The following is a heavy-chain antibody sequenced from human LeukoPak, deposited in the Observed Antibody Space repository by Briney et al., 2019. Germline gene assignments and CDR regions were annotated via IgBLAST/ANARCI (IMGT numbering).Heavy chain of an antibody. CDR1: GYPINNAYY. CDR2: LYHPDST. CDR3: ARSYSTGYFQH. Sequence: KPSETLSLTCGVSGYPINNAYYWVWIRQPPGKGLEWIGSLYHPDSTYYNPSLKSRVTMSVDTSRNQFSLRLSFVTAADTAVYYCARSYSTGYFQHWGQGTLVTVSS. V-gene: IGHV4-38-2*01. D-gene: IGHD6-25*01. J-gene: IGHJ1*01.